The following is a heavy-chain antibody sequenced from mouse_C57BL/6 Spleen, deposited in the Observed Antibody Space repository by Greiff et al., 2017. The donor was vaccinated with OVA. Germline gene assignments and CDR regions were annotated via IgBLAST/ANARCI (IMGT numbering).Heavy chain of an antibody. CDR2: IRNKANGYTT. Sequence: EVKLVESGGGLVQPGGSLSLSCAASGFTFTDYYMSWVRQPPGKALEWLGFIRNKANGYTTEYSASVKGRFTISRDNSQSILYLQMNALRAEDSATYYCARWDDYYFDYWGQGTTLTVSS. CDR3: ARWDDYYFDY. CDR1: GFTFTDYY. V-gene: IGHV7-3*01. J-gene: IGHJ2*01. D-gene: IGHD2-4*01.